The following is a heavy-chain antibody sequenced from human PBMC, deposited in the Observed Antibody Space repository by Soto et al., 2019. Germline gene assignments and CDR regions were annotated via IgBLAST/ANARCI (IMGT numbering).Heavy chain of an antibody. CDR2: IYYSDNT. CDR1: GGSVSIGSYY. D-gene: IGHD1-1*01. V-gene: IGHV4-61*01. CDR3: ARGEMSTTKNI. J-gene: IGHJ3*02. Sequence: QVQLEESGPGLVKPSETLSLTCTVSGGSVSIGSYYWSWIRQPPGKGLEWIGYIYYSDNTNYNPSLKSRVTISVDTSKNQFSLKLSSVTAADTAVYYCARGEMSTTKNIWGQGTMVTVSS.